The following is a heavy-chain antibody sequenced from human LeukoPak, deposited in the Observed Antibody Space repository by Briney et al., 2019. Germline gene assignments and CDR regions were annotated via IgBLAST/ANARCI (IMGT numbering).Heavy chain of an antibody. J-gene: IGHJ4*02. CDR1: GFTFSSYS. CDR3: ARRRVTVVRGVDITSYYFDY. Sequence: GGSLRLSCAASGFTFSSYSMNWVRQAPGKGLEWVSSISSSSSYIYSADSVKGRFTISRDNAKNSLYLQMNSLRAEDTALYYCARRRVTVVRGVDITSYYFDYWGQGTLVTVSS. V-gene: IGHV3-21*04. D-gene: IGHD3-10*01. CDR2: ISSSSSYI.